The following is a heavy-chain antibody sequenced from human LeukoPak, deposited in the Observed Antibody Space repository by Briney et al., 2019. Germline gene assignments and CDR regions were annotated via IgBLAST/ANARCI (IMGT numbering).Heavy chain of an antibody. D-gene: IGHD1-26*01. V-gene: IGHV3-21*01. J-gene: IGHJ4*02. CDR2: ISSSSSYI. CDR3: AREIIGGASFLDY. CDR1: GFTFSSYS. Sequence: GGSLRLSCAASGFTFSSYSMNWVRQAPGKGLEWVSSISSSSSYIYYADSVKGRFTISRDNAKNSLYLQLNSLRAEDTAVYFCAREIIGGASFLDYWGQGTLVTVSS.